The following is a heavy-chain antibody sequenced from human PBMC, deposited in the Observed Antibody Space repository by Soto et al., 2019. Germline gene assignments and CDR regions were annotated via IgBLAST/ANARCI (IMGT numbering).Heavy chain of an antibody. V-gene: IGHV5-51*07. Sequence: VAAEKISGKGSGYSYTSYWMGSVHQKHGKGLEWMGIIYPGDSDTRYSPSFQGQVTISADKSISTAYLQWSSLKASDTAMYYCARAYCSGGSCPTLGMDVWGQGTTVTVSS. CDR2: IYPGDSDT. J-gene: IGHJ6*02. D-gene: IGHD2-15*01. CDR3: ARAYCSGGSCPTLGMDV. CDR1: GYSYTSYW.